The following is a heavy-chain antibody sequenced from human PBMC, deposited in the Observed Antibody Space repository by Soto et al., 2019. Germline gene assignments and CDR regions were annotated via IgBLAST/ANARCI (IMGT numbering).Heavy chain of an antibody. CDR2: INHSGST. Sequence: ETLSLTCAVYGGSFSGYYWSWIRQPPGKGLEWIGEINHSGSTNYNPSLKSRVTISVDTSKNQFSLRLSSVTAADTAVYYCARGNGSGSYYNPRYFDYWGQGTLVTVSS. CDR1: GGSFSGYY. CDR3: ARGNGSGSYYNPRYFDY. V-gene: IGHV4-34*01. J-gene: IGHJ4*02. D-gene: IGHD3-10*01.